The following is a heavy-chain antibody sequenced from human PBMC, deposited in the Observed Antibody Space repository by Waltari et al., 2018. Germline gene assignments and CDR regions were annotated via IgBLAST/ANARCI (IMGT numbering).Heavy chain of an antibody. CDR3: ARVKISRITIFGVVPPYYYGMDV. J-gene: IGHJ6*02. CDR1: GGSFSGYY. Sequence: QVQLQQWGAGLLKPSETLSLTCAVYGGSFSGYYWSWIRQPPGKGLEWIGELNHSGSTNNNPSLKVRFTISVDTSKNQFSLKLSSVTAADTAVYYCARVKISRITIFGVVPPYYYGMDVWGQGTTVTVSS. D-gene: IGHD3-3*01. CDR2: LNHSGST. V-gene: IGHV4-34*01.